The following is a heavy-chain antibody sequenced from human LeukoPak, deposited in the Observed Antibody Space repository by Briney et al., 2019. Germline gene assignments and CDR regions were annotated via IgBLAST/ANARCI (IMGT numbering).Heavy chain of an antibody. CDR1: GFTFSSYG. CDR2: IWYDGSNK. Sequence: GGSLRLSCAASGFTFSSYGMHWVRQAPGKGLEWVAFIWYDGSNKYYADSVKGRFTISRDNSKNTLYLQMNSLRAEDTAVYYCANCGAAAGYWGQGTLVTVSS. V-gene: IGHV3-30*02. CDR3: ANCGAAAGY. D-gene: IGHD6-13*01. J-gene: IGHJ4*02.